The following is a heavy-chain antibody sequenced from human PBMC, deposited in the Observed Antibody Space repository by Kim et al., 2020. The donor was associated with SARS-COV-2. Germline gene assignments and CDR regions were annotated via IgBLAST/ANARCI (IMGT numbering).Heavy chain of an antibody. J-gene: IGHJ6*02. CDR2: ISWNSGSI. CDR1: GFTFDDYA. Sequence: GGSLRLSCAASGFTFDDYAMHWVRQAPGKGLEWVSGISWNSGSIGYADSVKGRFTISRDNAKNSLDLQMNSLRAEDTALYYCASVRGGLWFGEQDLYGMDVWGQGTTVTVSS. CDR3: ASVRGGLWFGEQDLYGMDV. D-gene: IGHD3-10*01. V-gene: IGHV3-9*01.